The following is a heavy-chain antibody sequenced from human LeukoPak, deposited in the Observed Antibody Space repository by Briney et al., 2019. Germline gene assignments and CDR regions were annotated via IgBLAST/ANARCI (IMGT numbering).Heavy chain of an antibody. V-gene: IGHV3-64*02. Sequence: GGSLRLSCAASGFTFSSYAMHWVRQAPGKGLEYVSAISSNGGSTYYADSVEGRFTISRDNSKNTLYLQMGSLRAEDMAVYYCARDSRSSGYYGDAFDIWGQGTMVTVSS. D-gene: IGHD3-22*01. J-gene: IGHJ3*02. CDR1: GFTFSSYA. CDR3: ARDSRSSGYYGDAFDI. CDR2: ISSNGGST.